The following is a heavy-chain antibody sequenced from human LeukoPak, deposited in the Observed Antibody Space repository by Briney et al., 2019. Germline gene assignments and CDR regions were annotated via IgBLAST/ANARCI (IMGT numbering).Heavy chain of an antibody. Sequence: PGGSLRLSCAASGFTVSSNYMSWVRQAPGKGLEWVSVIYSGGSTYYAGSVKGRFTISRDNSKNTLYLQMNSLRAEDTAVYYCARAAMLAAAYFDYWGQGTLVTVSS. CDR3: ARAAMLAAAYFDY. J-gene: IGHJ4*02. V-gene: IGHV3-53*01. CDR1: GFTVSSNY. D-gene: IGHD6-13*01. CDR2: IYSGGST.